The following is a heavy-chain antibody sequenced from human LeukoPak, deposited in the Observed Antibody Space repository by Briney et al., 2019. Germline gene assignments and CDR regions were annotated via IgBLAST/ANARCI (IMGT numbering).Heavy chain of an antibody. J-gene: IGHJ5*02. CDR2: ISGSGGST. V-gene: IGHV3-23*01. CDR1: GFTFSSYA. D-gene: IGHD2-8*01. Sequence: GGSLRLSCAASGFTFSSYAMSWVRQAPGKGLEWVSAISGSGGSTHYADSVKGRFTISRDNSKNTLYLQMSSLRAEDTAVYYCAKGLVSVYALNWFDPWGQGTLVTVSS. CDR3: AKGLVSVYALNWFDP.